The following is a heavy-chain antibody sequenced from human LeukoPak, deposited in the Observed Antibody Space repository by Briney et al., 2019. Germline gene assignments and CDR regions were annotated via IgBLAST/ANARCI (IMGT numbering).Heavy chain of an antibody. J-gene: IGHJ6*02. Sequence: GGSLRLSGAASGFTFSSYWMNWARQCPGKGLEWVASINHNGNVNYYVDSVKGRFTISRDNAKNSLYLQVSNLRAEDTAVYFCARGGGLDVWGQGATVTVSS. V-gene: IGHV3-7*03. CDR3: ARGGGLDV. CDR2: INHNGNVN. D-gene: IGHD3-16*01. CDR1: GFTFSSYW.